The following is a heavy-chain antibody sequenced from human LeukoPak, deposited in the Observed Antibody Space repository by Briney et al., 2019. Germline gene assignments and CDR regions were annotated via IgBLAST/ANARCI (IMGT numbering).Heavy chain of an antibody. V-gene: IGHV4-39*01. CDR3: ARHLIVVVPAAKRMAYYFDY. CDR2: IYYSGST. D-gene: IGHD2-2*01. Sequence: SETLSLTCTVSGGSISSSSYYWGWIRQPPGKGLEWIGSIYYSGSTYYNPSLKSRVTISVDTSKNQFSLKLSSVTAADTAAYYCARHLIVVVPAAKRMAYYFDYWGQGTLVTVSS. J-gene: IGHJ4*02. CDR1: GGSISSSSYY.